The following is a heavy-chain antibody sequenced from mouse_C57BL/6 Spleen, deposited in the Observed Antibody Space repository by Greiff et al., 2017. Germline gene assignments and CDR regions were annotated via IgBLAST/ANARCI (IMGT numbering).Heavy chain of an antibody. CDR3: ALKGDWFAY. CDR1: GYTFTDYY. J-gene: IGHJ3*01. Sequence: VQLQQSGPELVKPGASVKISCKASGYTFTDYYMNWVKQSHGKSLEWIGDINPNNGGTSYNQKFKGKATLTVDKSSSTAYMELRSLTSEDSAVYYCALKGDWFAYWGQGTLVTVSA. V-gene: IGHV1-26*01. CDR2: INPNNGGT.